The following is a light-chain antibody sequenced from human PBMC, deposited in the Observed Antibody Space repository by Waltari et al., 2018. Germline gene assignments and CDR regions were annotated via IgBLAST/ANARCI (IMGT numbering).Light chain of an antibody. CDR2: PVP. CDR3: SLSGGIYNFVV. V-gene: IGLV2-8*01. J-gene: IGLJ2*01. CDR1: GSARGLNS. Sequence: QSALTQPPSASGSPGQSVTISCPATGSARGLNSVSWYHQHPGRAPKIIIYPVPKRPSGVPDRFSGSRSGTTASLTVSGLQVEDEAHYYCSLSGGIYNFVVFGGGTKLTVL.